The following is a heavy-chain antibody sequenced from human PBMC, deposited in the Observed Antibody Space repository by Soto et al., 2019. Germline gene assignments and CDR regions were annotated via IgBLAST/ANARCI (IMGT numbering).Heavy chain of an antibody. D-gene: IGHD3-10*01. Sequence: EAQLVESGGGLVQPGGSLRLSCAAPGFISSDHWMHWVRQAPGKGLVWVSRIKNDGSGTAYADFVKGRFTMSRDNAKNTLYLQMNSLRVGDTAVDYGVGSYTGCPGGCWGQGILVTVSS. V-gene: IGHV3-74*03. J-gene: IGHJ4*02. CDR2: IKNDGSGT. CDR3: VGSYTGCPGGC. CDR1: GFISSDHW.